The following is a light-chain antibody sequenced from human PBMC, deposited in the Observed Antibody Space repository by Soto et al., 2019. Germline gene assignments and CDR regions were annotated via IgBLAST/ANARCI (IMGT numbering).Light chain of an antibody. CDR3: QQYGSSPLIT. Sequence: EIVLTQSPGTLSLSPGERATLSCRASQSVSSSYLAWYQQKPGQAPRLLIYDASIRATGIPDRFSGSGSGTDFTLTISRLEPEDFAVYYCQQYGSSPLITFGQGTRLEIK. V-gene: IGKV3-20*01. CDR1: QSVSSSY. J-gene: IGKJ5*01. CDR2: DAS.